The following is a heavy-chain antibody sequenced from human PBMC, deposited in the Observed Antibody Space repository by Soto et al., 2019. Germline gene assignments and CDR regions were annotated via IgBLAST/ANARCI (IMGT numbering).Heavy chain of an antibody. CDR3: ASQYNWNPRGMDV. CDR2: IYHIGST. D-gene: IGHD1-20*01. Sequence: SDTLSLTCAVSGGSIRSGGYSWSWIRQPPGKGLEWIGYIYHIGSTDYNPSLKSRVTISVDRSKNQFYLRPSSVTAADTAVYYCASQYNWNPRGMDVGGQGNTVTVSS. J-gene: IGHJ6*02. CDR1: GGSIRSGGYS. V-gene: IGHV4-30-2*01.